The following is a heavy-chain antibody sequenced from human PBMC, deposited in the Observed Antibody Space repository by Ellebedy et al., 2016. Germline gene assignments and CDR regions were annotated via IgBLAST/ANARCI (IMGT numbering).Heavy chain of an antibody. CDR1: GFTFSSYA. CDR3: ARDSGDDYGSGEDSYGMDV. CDR2: ISYDGSNK. V-gene: IGHV3-30-3*01. Sequence: GGSLRLXCAASGFTFSSYAMHWVRQAPGKGLEWVAVISYDGSNKYYADSVKGRFTISRDNSKNTLYLQMNSLRAEDTAVYYCARDSGDDYGSGEDSYGMDVWGQGTTVTVSS. J-gene: IGHJ6*02. D-gene: IGHD3-10*01.